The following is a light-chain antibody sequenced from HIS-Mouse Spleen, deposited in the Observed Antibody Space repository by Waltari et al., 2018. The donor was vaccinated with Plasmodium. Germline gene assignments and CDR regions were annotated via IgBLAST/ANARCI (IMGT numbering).Light chain of an antibody. J-gene: IGLJ3*02. CDR2: EDS. Sequence: SYELTQPPSVSVSPGTTARITCSGDSLPKKSAYWYQQKSGQAPVLVIYEDSKRPSGIPERFSGSSSGTMATLTISGAQVEDEADYYCYSTDSSGNHRVFGGGTKLTVL. CDR3: YSTDSSGNHRV. V-gene: IGLV3-10*01. CDR1: SLPKKS.